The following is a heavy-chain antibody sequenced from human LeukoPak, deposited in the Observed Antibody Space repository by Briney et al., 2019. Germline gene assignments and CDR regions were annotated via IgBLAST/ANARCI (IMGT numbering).Heavy chain of an antibody. V-gene: IGHV4-34*01. CDR1: GGSFSSYY. J-gene: IGHJ4*02. D-gene: IGHD4-17*01. CDR3: ARPSSKNDYGDYESQYYFDY. CDR2: INHSGST. Sequence: SETLSFTCAVYGGSFSSYYWSWIRQPPGKGLEWIGEINHSGSTNYNPSLKSRVTISVDTSKNQFSLKLSSVTAADTAVYYCARPSSKNDYGDYESQYYFDYWGQGTLVTVSS.